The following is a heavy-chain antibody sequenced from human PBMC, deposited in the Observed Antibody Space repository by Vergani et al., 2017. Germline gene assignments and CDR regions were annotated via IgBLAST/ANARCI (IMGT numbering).Heavy chain of an antibody. Sequence: QVQLQESGPGLVKPSQTLSLTCTVSGGSISSGSYYWSWLRQPAGKGLEWIGRIYTSGSTNYNPSLKSRVTISVDTSKNQFSLKLSSVTAADTAVYYCARGIGSGSYYNYYYYYGMDVWGQGTTVTVSS. V-gene: IGHV4-61*02. J-gene: IGHJ6*02. CDR1: GGSISSGSYY. CDR3: ARGIGSGSYYNYYYYYGMDV. D-gene: IGHD3-10*01. CDR2: IYTSGST.